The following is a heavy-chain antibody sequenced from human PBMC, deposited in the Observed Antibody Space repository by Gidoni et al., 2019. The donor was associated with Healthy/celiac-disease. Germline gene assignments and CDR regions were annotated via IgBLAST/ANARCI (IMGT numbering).Heavy chain of an antibody. V-gene: IGHV3-23*01. CDR3: AKDPSSSWYFDY. CDR2: SSGSGGST. J-gene: IGHJ4*02. D-gene: IGHD6-13*01. Sequence: EVQLLESGGGLVQPGGSLRLSCAASGFPFSSYAMCWVRQAPGKGLEWVSASSGSGGSTYYADSVKGRFTISRDNSKNTLYLQMNSLRAEDTAVYYCAKDPSSSWYFDYWGQGTLVTVSS. CDR1: GFPFSSYA.